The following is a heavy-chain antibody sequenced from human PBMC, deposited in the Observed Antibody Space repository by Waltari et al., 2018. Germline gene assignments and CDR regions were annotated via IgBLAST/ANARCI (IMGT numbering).Heavy chain of an antibody. CDR3: ARTLYDDGDADAFDI. CDR2: IIPIFGTA. J-gene: IGHJ3*02. CDR1: GGTFSSYA. D-gene: IGHD2-2*02. V-gene: IGHV1-69*13. Sequence: QVQLVQSGAEVKKPGSSVKVSCKASGGTFSSYAISWVRPAPGQGREWMGRIIPIFGTANYAQKFQGRVTITADKSTSTAYMELSSLRSEDTAVYYCARTLYDDGDADAFDIWGQGTMVTVSS.